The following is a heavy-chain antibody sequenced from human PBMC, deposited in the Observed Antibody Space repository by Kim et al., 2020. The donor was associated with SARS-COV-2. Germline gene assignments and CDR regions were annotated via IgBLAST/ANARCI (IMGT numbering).Heavy chain of an antibody. CDR2: IRSKAYGGTT. Sequence: GGSLRLSCTASGFTFGDYAMSWFRQAPGKGLEWVGFIRSKAYGGTTEYAASVKGRFTISRDDSKSIAYLQMNSLKTEDTAVYYCTRVRMVRGVSPPLHWGQGTLVTVSS. J-gene: IGHJ4*02. CDR1: GFTFGDYA. CDR3: TRVRMVRGVSPPLH. D-gene: IGHD3-10*01. V-gene: IGHV3-49*03.